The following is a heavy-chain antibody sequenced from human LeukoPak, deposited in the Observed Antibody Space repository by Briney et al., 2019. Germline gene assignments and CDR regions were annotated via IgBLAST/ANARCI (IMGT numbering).Heavy chain of an antibody. J-gene: IGHJ5*02. CDR3: ARHSGPEWAAAGNP. CDR1: GGSISSYY. V-gene: IGHV4-59*08. CDR2: IYYSGST. D-gene: IGHD6-13*01. Sequence: SETLSLTCTVSGGSISSYYWSWIRQPPGKGLEWIGYIYYSGSTNYNPSLKSRVTISVDTSKNQFSLKLSSVTAADTAVYCCARHSGPEWAAAGNPWGQGTLVTVSS.